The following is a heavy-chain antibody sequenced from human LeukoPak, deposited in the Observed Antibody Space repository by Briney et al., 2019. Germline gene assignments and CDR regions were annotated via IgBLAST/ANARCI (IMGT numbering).Heavy chain of an antibody. CDR3: ARVNMVTGGGVPAAISDY. Sequence: SVKVSCKASGGTFSSYAISWVRQAPGQGLEWMGGIIPIFGTANHAQKFQGRVTITADESTSTAYMELSSLRSEDTAVYYCARVNMVTGGGVPAAISDYWGQGTLVTVSS. CDR1: GGTFSSYA. V-gene: IGHV1-69*13. CDR2: IIPIFGTA. D-gene: IGHD2-2*01. J-gene: IGHJ4*02.